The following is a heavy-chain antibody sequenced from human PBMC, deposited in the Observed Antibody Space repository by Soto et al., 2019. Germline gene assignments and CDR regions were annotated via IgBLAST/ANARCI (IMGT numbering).Heavy chain of an antibody. V-gene: IGHV4-39*01. Sequence: QLQLQESGPGLVKPSETLSLTCTVSGGSISSSSYYWGWIRQPPGKGLEWIGSIYYSGSTYYNPSLKSRVTISVDTSQNQFSLKLSSVTAADTAVYYCARSTLVATIVDYWGQGTLVTVSS. J-gene: IGHJ4*02. CDR1: GGSISSSSYY. D-gene: IGHD5-12*01. CDR2: IYYSGST. CDR3: ARSTLVATIVDY.